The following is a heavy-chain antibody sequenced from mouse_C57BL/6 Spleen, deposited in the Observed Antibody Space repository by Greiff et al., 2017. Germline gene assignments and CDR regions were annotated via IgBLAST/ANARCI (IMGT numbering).Heavy chain of an antibody. V-gene: IGHV1-55*01. Sequence: QVHVKQPGAELVKPGASVKMSCKASGYTFTSYWITWVKQRPGQGLEWIGDIYPGSGSTNYNEKFKSKATLTVDTSSSTAYMQLSSLTSEDSAVYYCAEGGSPYYFDYWGQGTTLTVSS. CDR3: AEGGSPYYFDY. D-gene: IGHD1-1*02. CDR2: IYPGSGST. CDR1: GYTFTSYW. J-gene: IGHJ2*01.